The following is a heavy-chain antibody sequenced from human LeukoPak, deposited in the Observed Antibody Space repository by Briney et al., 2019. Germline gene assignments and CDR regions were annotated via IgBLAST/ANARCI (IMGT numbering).Heavy chain of an antibody. CDR2: ISYDGSNK. CDR3: ARGDGWPTYYDFWSGYYNNYYGMDV. J-gene: IGHJ6*02. Sequence: GGSLRLSCAASGFTFSSYAMHWVRQAPGKGLEWVAVISYDGSNKYYADSVKGRFTISRDNSKNTLYLQMNSLRAEDMAVYYCARGDGWPTYYDFWSGYYNNYYGMDVWGQGTTVTVSS. V-gene: IGHV3-30-3*01. D-gene: IGHD3-3*01. CDR1: GFTFSSYA.